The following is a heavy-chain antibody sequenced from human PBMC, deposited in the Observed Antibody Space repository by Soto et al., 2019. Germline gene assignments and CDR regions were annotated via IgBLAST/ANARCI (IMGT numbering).Heavy chain of an antibody. CDR1: GFTFSSYS. Sequence: EVQLVESGGGLVQPGGSLRLSCAASGFTFSSYSMNWVRQAPGKGLEWVSYISSSSSTIYYADSVKGRFTISRDKFKNSLYRQINSRRYEVTALYYFSRDHVPTGVVVVNTHYYYYGMDVFGQGSTVTVSS. CDR2: ISSSSSTI. J-gene: IGHJ6*02. CDR3: SRDHVPTGVVVVNTHYYYYGMDV. D-gene: IGHD3-22*01. V-gene: IGHV3-48*02.